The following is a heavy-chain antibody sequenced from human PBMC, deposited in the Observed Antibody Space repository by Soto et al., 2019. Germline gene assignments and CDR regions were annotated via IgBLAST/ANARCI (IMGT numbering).Heavy chain of an antibody. V-gene: IGHV1-3*01. CDR2: INAGNGNT. Sequence: ASVKVSCKASGYTFTSYAMQWVRQAPGQRLEWMGWINAGNGNTKYSQKFQGRVTITRDTSASTAYMELSSLRSEDTAVYYCARDPGYSYGYNWGHGTQVTVSS. CDR1: GYTFTSYA. J-gene: IGHJ4*01. CDR3: ARDPGYSYGYN. D-gene: IGHD5-18*01.